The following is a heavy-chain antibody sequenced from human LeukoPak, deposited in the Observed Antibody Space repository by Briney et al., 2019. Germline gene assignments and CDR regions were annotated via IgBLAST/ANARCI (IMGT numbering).Heavy chain of an antibody. V-gene: IGHV4-39*01. J-gene: IGHJ4*02. Sequence: SETLSLTCTVSGGSISSSSYYWGWIRQPPGKGLEWIGSIYYSGSTYYNPSLKSRVTISVDTSKNQFSLKLSSVTAADTAVYYCARHGYDGGNSGDYLDYWGQGTLVTVSS. CDR2: IYYSGST. D-gene: IGHD4-23*01. CDR3: ARHGYDGGNSGDYLDY. CDR1: GGSISSSSYY.